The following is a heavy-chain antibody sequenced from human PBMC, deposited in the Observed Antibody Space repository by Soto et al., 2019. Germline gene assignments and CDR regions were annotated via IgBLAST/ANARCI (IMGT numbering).Heavy chain of an antibody. D-gene: IGHD6-6*01. V-gene: IGHV1-46*01. Sequence: ASVKVSCKASGYTFTEYYIHWVRQAPGQGLEWMGMINPSGGSTSYAQKFQGRVTMTRDTSTRTVYMELSSLTSEDTAVYYCARGPKRYGSSSLEYWSQGAQVRVSS. CDR2: INPSGGST. CDR3: ARGPKRYGSSSLEY. J-gene: IGHJ4*02. CDR1: GYTFTEYY.